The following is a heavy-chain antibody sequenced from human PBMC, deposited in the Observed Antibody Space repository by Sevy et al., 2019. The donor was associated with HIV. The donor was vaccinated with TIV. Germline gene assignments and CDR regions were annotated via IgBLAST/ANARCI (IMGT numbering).Heavy chain of an antibody. D-gene: IGHD6-13*01. CDR1: GYSFTSYV. Sequence: ASVKVSCKASGYSFTSYVMNWVRQAPGRGLEWMGWIDTNTGNPTYAQAFTGRFVFSLDTSVSTAYLQISSLKAEDTAVYYCARAPPATSFLVPRGFQHWGQGTLVTVSS. J-gene: IGHJ1*01. CDR2: IDTNTGNP. V-gene: IGHV7-4-1*02. CDR3: ARAPPATSFLVPRGFQH.